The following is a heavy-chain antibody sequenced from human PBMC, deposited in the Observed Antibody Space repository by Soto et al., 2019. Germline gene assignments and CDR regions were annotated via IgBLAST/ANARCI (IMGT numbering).Heavy chain of an antibody. D-gene: IGHD5-18*01. Sequence: ASVKVSCKASGYTFTSYGISWVRQAPGQGLEWTGWISAYNGNTNYAQKLQGRVTMTTDTSTSTAYMELRSLRSDDTAVYYCARDFYSYGSVYFDYWGQGTLVTVSS. J-gene: IGHJ4*02. CDR2: ISAYNGNT. V-gene: IGHV1-18*01. CDR1: GYTFTSYG. CDR3: ARDFYSYGSVYFDY.